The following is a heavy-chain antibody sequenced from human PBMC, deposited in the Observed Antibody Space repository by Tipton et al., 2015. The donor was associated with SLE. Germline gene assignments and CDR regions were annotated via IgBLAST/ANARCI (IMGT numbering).Heavy chain of an antibody. CDR1: GGSFSGYY. CDR2: INHSGST. V-gene: IGHV4-34*01. Sequence: GLVKPSETLSLTCAVYGGSFSGYYWSWIRQPPGKGLEWIGEINHSGSTNYNPSLKSRVTISVDTSKNQFSLKLSSVTAADTAVYYCAAYGPFMDGYSYYYMDVWGKGTTVPVSS. CDR3: AAYGPFMDGYSYYYMDV. J-gene: IGHJ6*03. D-gene: IGHD4-17*01.